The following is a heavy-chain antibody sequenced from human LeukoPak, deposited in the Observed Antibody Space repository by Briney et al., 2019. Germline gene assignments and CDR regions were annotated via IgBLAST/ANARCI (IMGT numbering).Heavy chain of an antibody. V-gene: IGHV4-39*01. Sequence: PSETLSLTYTVSGGSISSSSYYWGWIRQPPGKGLEWIGSIYYSGSTYYNPSLKSRVTISVDTSKNQFSLKLSSVTAADTAVYYCARHGDYDYVWGSYRPSWFDPWGQGTLVTVSS. CDR1: GGSISSSSYY. J-gene: IGHJ5*02. D-gene: IGHD3-16*02. CDR3: ARHGDYDYVWGSYRPSWFDP. CDR2: IYYSGST.